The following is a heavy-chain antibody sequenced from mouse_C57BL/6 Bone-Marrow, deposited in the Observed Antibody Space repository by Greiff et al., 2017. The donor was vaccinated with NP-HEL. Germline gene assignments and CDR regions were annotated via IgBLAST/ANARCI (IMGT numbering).Heavy chain of an antibody. Sequence: EVHLVESGPGLVKPSQSLSLTCSVTGYSITSGYYWNWIRQFPGNKLEWMGYISYDGSNNYNPSLKNRISITRDTSKNQFFLKLNSVTTEDTATYYCARVITTVVENWGQGTTLTVSS. CDR2: ISYDGSN. V-gene: IGHV3-6*01. J-gene: IGHJ2*01. D-gene: IGHD1-1*01. CDR3: ARVITTVVEN. CDR1: GYSITSGYY.